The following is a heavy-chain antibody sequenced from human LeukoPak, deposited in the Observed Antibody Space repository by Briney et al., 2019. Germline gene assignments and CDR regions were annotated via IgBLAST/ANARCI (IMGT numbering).Heavy chain of an antibody. CDR1: GFTFSSYW. CDR2: INSDGSST. Sequence: PGGSLRLSCAASGFTFSSYWMHWVRQAPGKGLVWVSRINSDGSSTSYADSVRGRFSISRDNAKNTLYLQMNSLRAEDTAVYYCARVRWTPAARPLDAFDIWGQGTMVTVSS. J-gene: IGHJ3*02. D-gene: IGHD6-6*01. CDR3: ARVRWTPAARPLDAFDI. V-gene: IGHV3-74*01.